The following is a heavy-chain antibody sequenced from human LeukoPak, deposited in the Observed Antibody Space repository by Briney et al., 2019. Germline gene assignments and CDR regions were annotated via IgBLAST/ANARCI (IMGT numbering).Heavy chain of an antibody. V-gene: IGHV1-58*01. CDR2: IVVGSGNT. D-gene: IGHD2-2*01. Sequence: TSVKVSCKASGFTFTSSAVQWVRQARGQRLEWIGWIVVGSGNTNYAQKFQERVTITRDMSTSTAYMELSSLRPEDTAVYYCAADGSDYCSSTSCRPTAVAGWGQGTLVTVSS. J-gene: IGHJ4*02. CDR3: AADGSDYCSSTSCRPTAVAG. CDR1: GFTFTSSA.